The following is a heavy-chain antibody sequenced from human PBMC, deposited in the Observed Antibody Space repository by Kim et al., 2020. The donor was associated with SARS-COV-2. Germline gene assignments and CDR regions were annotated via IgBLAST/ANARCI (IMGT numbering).Heavy chain of an antibody. D-gene: IGHD2-2*02. CDR3: ARIPFVVVPAAIGIAAPYFDY. Sequence: SETLSLTCTVSGGSISSSSYYWGWIRQPPGKGLEWIGSIYYSGSTYYNPSLKSRVTISVDTSKNQFSLKLSSVTAADTAVYYCARIPFVVVPAAIGIAAPYFDYWGQGTLVTVSS. CDR1: GGSISSSSYY. V-gene: IGHV4-39*01. J-gene: IGHJ4*02. CDR2: IYYSGST.